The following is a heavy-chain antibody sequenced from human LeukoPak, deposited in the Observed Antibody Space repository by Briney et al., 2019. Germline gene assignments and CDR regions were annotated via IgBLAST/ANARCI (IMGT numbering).Heavy chain of an antibody. Sequence: GGSLRLSCAASGFTFSSYGMHWVRQAPGKGLEWVAFIRYDGSNKYYADSVKGRFTISRDNSKNTLYLQMNSLRAEDTAVYYCAKGALAWRGKGYYYYYYMDVWGKGTTVTVSS. V-gene: IGHV3-30*02. CDR3: AKGALAWRGKGYYYYYYMDV. CDR1: GFTFSSYG. J-gene: IGHJ6*03. D-gene: IGHD3-16*01. CDR2: IRYDGSNK.